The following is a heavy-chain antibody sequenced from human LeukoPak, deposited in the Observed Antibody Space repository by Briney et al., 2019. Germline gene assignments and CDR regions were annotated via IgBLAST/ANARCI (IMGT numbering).Heavy chain of an antibody. CDR1: GGSISSSSYY. CDR3: AREISLYGDCLDY. Sequence: SETLSLTCTVSGGSISSSSYYWGWIRQPPGKGLEWIGSIYYSGSTYYNPSLKSRVTISVDTSKNQFSLKLNSVTAADTAVYYCAREISLYGDCLDYWGQGTLVTVSS. D-gene: IGHD4-17*01. J-gene: IGHJ4*02. CDR2: IYYSGST. V-gene: IGHV4-39*07.